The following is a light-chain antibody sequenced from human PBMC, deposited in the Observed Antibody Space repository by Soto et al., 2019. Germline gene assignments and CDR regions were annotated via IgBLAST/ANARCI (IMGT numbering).Light chain of an antibody. CDR2: GNS. V-gene: IGLV1-40*01. CDR1: SSNIGAGYD. Sequence: QSVLTQPASVSGAPGQRVTISCTGSSSNIGAGYDVHWYQQLPGTAPKLLIYGNSNRPSGVPDRFSGSKSGTSASLAITGLQAEDEADYYCQSYDSSLRGAAFGTGTKLTVL. J-gene: IGLJ1*01. CDR3: QSYDSSLRGAA.